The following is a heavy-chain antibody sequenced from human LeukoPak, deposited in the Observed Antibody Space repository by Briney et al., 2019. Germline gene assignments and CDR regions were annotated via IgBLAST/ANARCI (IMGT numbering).Heavy chain of an antibody. V-gene: IGHV4-39*01. CDR2: IYYSGST. CDR3: ARRAPPAPHDAFDI. J-gene: IGHJ3*02. D-gene: IGHD6-6*01. Sequence: SETLSLTCAVSGGSISSSSYYWGWIRQPPGKGLEWIGSIYYSGSTYYNPSLKSRVTISVDTSKTQFSLKLSSVTAADTAVYYCARRAPPAPHDAFDIWGQGTMVTVSS. CDR1: GGSISSSSYY.